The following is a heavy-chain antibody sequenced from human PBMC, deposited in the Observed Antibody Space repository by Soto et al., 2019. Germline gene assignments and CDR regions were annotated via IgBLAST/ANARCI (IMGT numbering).Heavy chain of an antibody. V-gene: IGHV1-2*02. CDR1: GYKFTDYY. CDR2: FLPKSGAT. Sequence: QVHLVHSGAEVKKPGASVKVSCRAAGYKFTDYYIHWVRQAPGRGLEWVGYFLPKSGATDYGQNFQGRITMTSDKSITTVYMELSSLRSDDTAVYYCVRENWYSDYWGQGSLVTVSS. CDR3: VRENWYSDY. J-gene: IGHJ4*02. D-gene: IGHD2-15*01.